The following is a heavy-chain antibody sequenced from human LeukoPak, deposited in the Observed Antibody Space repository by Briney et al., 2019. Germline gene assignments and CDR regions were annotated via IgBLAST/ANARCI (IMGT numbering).Heavy chain of an antibody. D-gene: IGHD2-8*02. CDR1: GGSISSYY. Sequence: PSETLSLTCTVSGGSISSYYWSWIRQPPGKGLEWIGYIYYSGSTNYNPSLKSRVTISVDTSKNQFSLKLSSVTAADTAVYYCARGARGVLDYWGQGTLVTVSS. V-gene: IGHV4-59*01. J-gene: IGHJ4*02. CDR2: IYYSGST. CDR3: ARGARGVLDY.